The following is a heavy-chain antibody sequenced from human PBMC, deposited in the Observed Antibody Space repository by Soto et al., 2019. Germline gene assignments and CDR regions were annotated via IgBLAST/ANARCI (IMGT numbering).Heavy chain of an antibody. J-gene: IGHJ4*02. CDR1: GFTFSSYG. CDR2: IWYDGSNK. D-gene: IGHD3-22*01. Sequence: QVQLVESGGGVVQPGRSLRLSCAASGFTFSSYGMHWVRQAPGKGLEWVAVIWYDGSNKYYADSVKGRFTISRDNSKNTLYLQRNSLIAEDTAVYYCARAMEDYDSSGYYTHWGQRTLVTVSS. V-gene: IGHV3-33*01. CDR3: ARAMEDYDSSGYYTH.